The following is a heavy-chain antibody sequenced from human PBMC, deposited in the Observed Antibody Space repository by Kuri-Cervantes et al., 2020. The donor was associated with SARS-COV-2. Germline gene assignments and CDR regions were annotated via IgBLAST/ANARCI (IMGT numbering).Heavy chain of an antibody. D-gene: IGHD5-18*01. CDR3: ASYSGYSYGMGFGYYYYGMDV. V-gene: IGHV5-51*01. CDR1: GYSFTSYW. J-gene: IGHJ6*02. CDR2: IYPGDSDT. Sequence: GESLKISCKGSGYSFTSYWIGWVRQMPGKGLEWMGIIYPGDSDTRYSPSFQGQVTISADKSISTAYLQWSSLKASDTAVYYCASYSGYSYGMGFGYYYYGMDVWGQGTTVTVSS.